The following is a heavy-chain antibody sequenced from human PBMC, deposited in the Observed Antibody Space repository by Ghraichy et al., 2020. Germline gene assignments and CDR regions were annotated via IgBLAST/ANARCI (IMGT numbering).Heavy chain of an antibody. CDR3: ASQVRGRPGY. V-gene: IGHV3-53*01. Sequence: GGSLRLSCAASGFSVSNSYMSWVRQAPGKGLEWVSVMYSDGNTYYADSVKGRFTVSRDNSKNTFYLQMNSLTAEDAAVNYCASQVRGRPGYWGQGTLVTVSS. CDR1: GFSVSNSY. CDR2: MYSDGNT. J-gene: IGHJ4*02. D-gene: IGHD6-6*01.